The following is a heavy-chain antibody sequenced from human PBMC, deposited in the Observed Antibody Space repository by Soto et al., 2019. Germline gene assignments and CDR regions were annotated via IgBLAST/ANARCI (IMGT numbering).Heavy chain of an antibody. J-gene: IGHJ3*02. CDR3: AKANEGWLWAFDI. CDR2: ISGSGGST. D-gene: IGHD6-19*01. Sequence: EVQLLESGGGLVEPGGSLRLSCAASGFTFSTYVMSWVRQAPGKGLEWVSTISGSGGSTYYADSVKGRFTISRDNSKNTLYLQVSSLSAEDTALYHCAKANEGWLWAFDIWGQGTMVTVSS. CDR1: GFTFSTYV. V-gene: IGHV3-23*01.